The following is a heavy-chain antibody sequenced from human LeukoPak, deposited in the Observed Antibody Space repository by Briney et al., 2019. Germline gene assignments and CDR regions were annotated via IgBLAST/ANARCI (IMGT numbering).Heavy chain of an antibody. Sequence: GGSLRLAWAASGFTFSSYSMNWVRQAPGKGREWVSSISGSSRYIYYADSVRSRFSISRDNTKNSLYLEMNSLRDEDTAVYYCARGHYGDYGWGRGTLVTVSS. CDR2: ISGSSRYI. CDR3: ARGHYGDYG. V-gene: IGHV3-21*01. CDR1: GFTFSSYS. J-gene: IGHJ4*02. D-gene: IGHD4-17*01.